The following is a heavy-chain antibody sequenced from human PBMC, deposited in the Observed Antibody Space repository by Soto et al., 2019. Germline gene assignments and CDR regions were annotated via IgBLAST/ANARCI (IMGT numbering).Heavy chain of an antibody. CDR3: SKTANGWFSPFDI. CDR2: ISGSGGTT. J-gene: IGHJ3*02. V-gene: IGHV3-23*01. CDR1: GFTFSSYA. Sequence: GGSLGLSCAAXGFTFSSYAMSWVRQAPGKGLEWVSAISGSGGTTYYADSVKGRFTFSRDNSKNTLYLQMNSLRAEDTAVYYYSKTANGWFSPFDIWGQRTMVTVSS. D-gene: IGHD6-19*01.